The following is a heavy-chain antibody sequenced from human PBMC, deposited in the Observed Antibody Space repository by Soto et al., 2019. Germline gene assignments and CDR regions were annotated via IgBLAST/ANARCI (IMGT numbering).Heavy chain of an antibody. Sequence: QVHLVQSGAEVKKPGASVKVSCKGSGYAFTTYGITGVRQAPGQGLEWMGWISAHNGTTNYAQKRQGRVTVTRDTSTSTAYMELRRRISDDTAVDSCARGRYGDYWGQGALVTVSS. CDR3: ARGRYGDY. CDR1: GYAFTTYG. J-gene: IGHJ4*02. D-gene: IGHD1-1*01. CDR2: ISAHNGTT. V-gene: IGHV1-18*01.